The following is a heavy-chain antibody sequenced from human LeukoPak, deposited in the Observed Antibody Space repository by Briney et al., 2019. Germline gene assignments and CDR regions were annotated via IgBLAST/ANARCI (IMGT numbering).Heavy chain of an antibody. Sequence: GSVKVSCQAPGYTFTGYYMQWVRQAAGQGLGWMGWIKPNSGGTNYAQKFQSRVTMTRDTSISTAYMELSRLRSDDTAVYYCARGAYDSYFDYWGQGTLVTVSS. J-gene: IGHJ4*02. CDR2: IKPNSGGT. CDR3: ARGAYDSYFDY. CDR1: GYTFTGYY. V-gene: IGHV1-2*02. D-gene: IGHD3-3*01.